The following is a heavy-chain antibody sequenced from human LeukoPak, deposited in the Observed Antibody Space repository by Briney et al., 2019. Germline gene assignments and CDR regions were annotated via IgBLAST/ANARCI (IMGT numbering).Heavy chain of an antibody. J-gene: IGHJ5*02. V-gene: IGHV1-18*01. Sequence: GASVKVSCKASGYTFTSYGISWVRQAPGQGLEWMGWISAHNGNTNYAQKLQGRVTMTTDTSTSTAYMELRSLRSDDTAVYYCARATDYYDSSGYPFDPWGQGTLVTVSS. D-gene: IGHD3-22*01. CDR2: ISAHNGNT. CDR3: ARATDYYDSSGYPFDP. CDR1: GYTFTSYG.